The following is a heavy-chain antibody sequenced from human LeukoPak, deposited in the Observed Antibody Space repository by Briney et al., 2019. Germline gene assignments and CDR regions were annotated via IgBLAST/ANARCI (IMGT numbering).Heavy chain of an antibody. D-gene: IGHD1-26*01. Sequence: GGSLRLYCAASGFTFSSYEMNWVRQATGKGLEWVSYISSSGSTIYYADSVKGRFTISRDNAKNSLYLQMNSLRAEDTAVYYCAKGRIVKLDYWGRGTLVTVSS. CDR1: GFTFSSYE. V-gene: IGHV3-48*03. CDR3: AKGRIVKLDY. J-gene: IGHJ4*02. CDR2: ISSSGSTI.